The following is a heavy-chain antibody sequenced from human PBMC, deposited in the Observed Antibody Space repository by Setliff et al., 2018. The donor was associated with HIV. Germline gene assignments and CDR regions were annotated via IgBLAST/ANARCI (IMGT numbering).Heavy chain of an antibody. CDR1: GYTFTSYY. Sequence: GASVKVSCKASGYTFTSYYLHWVRQAPGQGLEWMGMINPSGGSASYAQKFQGRVTMSRDTSTSTVYMELSSLRSEDTAVYYCARGHSTVDFDYWGQGTLVTVSS. J-gene: IGHJ4*02. CDR2: INPSGGSA. V-gene: IGHV1-46*01. D-gene: IGHD4-17*01. CDR3: ARGHSTVDFDY.